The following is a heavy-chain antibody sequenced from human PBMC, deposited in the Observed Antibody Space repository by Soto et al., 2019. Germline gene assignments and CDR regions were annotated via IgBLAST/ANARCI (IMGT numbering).Heavy chain of an antibody. V-gene: IGHV1-18*01. J-gene: IGHJ4*02. CDR1: GYIFSNYG. CDR2: ISADTGHA. D-gene: IGHD4-17*01. CDR3: ARTHVWTVTTPNYFDY. Sequence: ASVKVSCKTSGYIFSNYGITWVRQAPGQGLEWMAWISADTGHAQYAQKFQGRVTLTSDTSSNTAYMELTSLRSDDTAVYYCARTHVWTVTTPNYFDYWGQGTLVTVAS.